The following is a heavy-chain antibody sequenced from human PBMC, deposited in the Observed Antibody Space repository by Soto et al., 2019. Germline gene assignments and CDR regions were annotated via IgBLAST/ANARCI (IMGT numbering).Heavy chain of an antibody. J-gene: IGHJ4*02. CDR1: GRSISTGGYY. Sequence: PSETLSLTCNVSGRSISTGGYYGSWIPQPPGKRLEWFGYIYYSGSTYYTPSLKSRVSISIDMSKTQFSLKLNSVTAADTAVYYCARDYAYCSGGSCYSGHFDYWGQGTLVTVS. D-gene: IGHD2-15*01. V-gene: IGHV4-31*03. CDR3: ARDYAYCSGGSCYSGHFDY. CDR2: IYYSGST.